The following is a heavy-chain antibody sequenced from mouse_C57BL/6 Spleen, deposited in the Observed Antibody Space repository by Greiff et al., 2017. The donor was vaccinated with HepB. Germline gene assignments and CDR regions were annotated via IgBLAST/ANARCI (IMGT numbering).Heavy chain of an antibody. CDR1: GYSITSGYY. D-gene: IGHD1-1*01. Sequence: EVQLQESGPGLVKPSQSLSLTCSVTGYSITSGYYWNCIRQFPGNKLEWMGYISYDGSNNYNQSLKNRISITRDTSKNQFFLKLNSVTTEDTATYYCATASDYYGSSGYAMDYWGQGASVTVSS. CDR3: ATASDYYGSSGYAMDY. CDR2: ISYDGSN. V-gene: IGHV3-6*01. J-gene: IGHJ4*01.